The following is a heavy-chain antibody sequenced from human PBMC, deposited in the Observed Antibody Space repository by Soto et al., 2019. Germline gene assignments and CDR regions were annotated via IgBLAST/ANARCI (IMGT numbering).Heavy chain of an antibody. Sequence: EVQLLESGGGLVQPGGSLRLSCAASGFTFSSYAMSWVRQAPGKGLEWVSAISGSGGSTYYADSVKGRFTISRDNSKNTLYLQMNSLRAEDTVVYYCATTRAATVTTVRVSYYYGMDVWGQGTTVTVSS. CDR2: ISGSGGST. V-gene: IGHV3-23*01. J-gene: IGHJ6*02. D-gene: IGHD4-17*01. CDR3: ATTRAATVTTVRVSYYYGMDV. CDR1: GFTFSSYA.